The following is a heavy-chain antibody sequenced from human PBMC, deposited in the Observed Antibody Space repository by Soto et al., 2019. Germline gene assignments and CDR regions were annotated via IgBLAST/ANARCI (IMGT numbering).Heavy chain of an antibody. Sequence: PSEALSLTCAVSGGSISSSNWWSWVLQPPGKGLEWIGEMYHSGSTNHNPSLKSRVTISVDKSKNQFSLKLSSVTAADTAVYYCARAHCSGGSCYSVQHWFDPWGQGTLVTVSS. D-gene: IGHD2-15*01. V-gene: IGHV4-4*02. CDR3: ARAHCSGGSCYSVQHWFDP. CDR1: GGSISSSNW. CDR2: MYHSGST. J-gene: IGHJ5*02.